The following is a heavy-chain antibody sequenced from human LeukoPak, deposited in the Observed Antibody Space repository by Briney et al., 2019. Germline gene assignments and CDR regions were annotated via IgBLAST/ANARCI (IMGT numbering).Heavy chain of an antibody. Sequence: GESLKISRQGFGYVFFSYWIAWVRPLPGKGLGRMGIINADDSDTRYSPSFQGQVNISADKSISTAYLQWSSLKASDTAMYYCARRGLGTTGRYFDYWGQGTLVTVSS. V-gene: IGHV5-51*01. D-gene: IGHD1-7*01. CDR3: ARRGLGTTGRYFDY. J-gene: IGHJ4*02. CDR1: GYVFFSYW. CDR2: INADDSDT.